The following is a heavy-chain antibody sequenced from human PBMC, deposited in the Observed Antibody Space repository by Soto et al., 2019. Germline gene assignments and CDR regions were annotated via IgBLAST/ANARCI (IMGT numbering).Heavy chain of an antibody. CDR1: GFTFSSYA. D-gene: IGHD6-6*01. CDR2: ISGSGGST. V-gene: IGHV3-23*01. CDR3: AKEYSSSSDYHYYYMDV. J-gene: IGHJ6*03. Sequence: GGSLRLSCAASGFTFSSYAMSWVRQAPGKGLEWVSAISGSGGSTYYADSVKGRFTISRDNSKDTLYLQMNSLRAEDTAVYYCAKEYSSSSDYHYYYMDVWGKGTTVTVSS.